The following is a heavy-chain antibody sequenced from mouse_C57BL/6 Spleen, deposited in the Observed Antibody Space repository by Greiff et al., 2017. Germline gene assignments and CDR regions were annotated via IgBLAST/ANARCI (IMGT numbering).Heavy chain of an antibody. J-gene: IGHJ2*01. V-gene: IGHV1-59*01. Sequence: QVQLQQPGAELVRPGTSVKLSCTASGYTFTSYWMHWVKQRPGQGLEWIGVIDPSDSYTNYNQKFKGKATLPVDTSSSTAYMQLSSLTSEDSAVYYCASGHWGQGTTLTVSS. CDR1: GYTFTSYW. CDR3: ASGH. CDR2: IDPSDSYT. D-gene: IGHD3-2*02.